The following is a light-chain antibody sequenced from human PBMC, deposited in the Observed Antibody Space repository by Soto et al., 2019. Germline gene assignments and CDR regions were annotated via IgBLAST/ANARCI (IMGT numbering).Light chain of an antibody. V-gene: IGKV1-5*01. J-gene: IGKJ5*01. CDR1: QSISTR. CDR2: DAS. CDR3: QQYNSFPET. Sequence: IQMTQSPSTLSASVGARVPVTCRASQSISTRLAWYQQKPGKAPKLLIYDASSLESGVPARLSGSGSGTEFTLTISSLQSDDFAIYYCQQYNSFPETFGQGTRLEIK.